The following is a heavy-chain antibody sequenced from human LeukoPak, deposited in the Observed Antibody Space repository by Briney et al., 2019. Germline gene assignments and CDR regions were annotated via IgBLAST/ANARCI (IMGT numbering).Heavy chain of an antibody. D-gene: IGHD2-8*01. Sequence: SETLSLTCTVSGGSVSDYYWSWIRQSPGKGLEWIGYIYYTGTTSYNPSLRSRVTMSADTSKNQFSLKLSSVTAADTAVYYCARVMAGGFDFWGQGTLVTVSS. CDR1: GGSVSDYY. J-gene: IGHJ4*02. CDR2: IYYTGTT. CDR3: ARVMAGGFDF. V-gene: IGHV4-59*02.